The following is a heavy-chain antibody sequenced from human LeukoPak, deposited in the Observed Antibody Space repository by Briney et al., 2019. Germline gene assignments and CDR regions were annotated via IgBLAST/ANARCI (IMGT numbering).Heavy chain of an antibody. J-gene: IGHJ4*02. CDR3: ARGPYNWNYINFDY. V-gene: IGHV3-30-3*01. CDR2: ISYDGGNK. Sequence: GGSLRLSCAASGFTFSSYAMHWVRQAPGKGLEWVAVISYDGGNKYYADSVKGRFTISRDNSKNTLYLQMNSLRAEDTAVYYCARGPYNWNYINFDYWGQGTLVTVSS. CDR1: GFTFSSYA. D-gene: IGHD1-7*01.